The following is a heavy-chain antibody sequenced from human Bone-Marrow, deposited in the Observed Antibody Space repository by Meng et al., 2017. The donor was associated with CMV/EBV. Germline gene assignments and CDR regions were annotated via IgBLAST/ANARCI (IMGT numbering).Heavy chain of an antibody. V-gene: IGHV4-34*01. CDR3: ARGVVVITPWFDA. Sequence: SETLSLTCALSGGSFSGYHWHWFRQTPEKGLEWIGHVNVGGTPDYNPSLRSRVTISLDTSKNQFYLNLSSVTVADTAVYYCARGVVVITPWFDAWGHGRLVTVSS. CDR2: VNVGGTP. CDR1: GGSFSGYH. J-gene: IGHJ5*01. D-gene: IGHD2-21*01.